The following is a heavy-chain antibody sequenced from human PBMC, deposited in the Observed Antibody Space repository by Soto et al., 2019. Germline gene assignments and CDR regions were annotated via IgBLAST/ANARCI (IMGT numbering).Heavy chain of an antibody. CDR1: GFTFSSYA. V-gene: IGHV3-23*01. D-gene: IGHD6-19*01. CDR2: ISGSGGST. J-gene: IGHJ4*02. CDR3: ARRTSGWYLDY. Sequence: EVQLLESGGGLVQPGGSLRLSCAASGFTFSSYAMSWVRQAPGKGLGWVSVISGSGGSTYDADSVKGRFTNSRDNSNITLYLQMNTRKAEDTAVYYCARRTSGWYLDYWGQGTLVTVSS.